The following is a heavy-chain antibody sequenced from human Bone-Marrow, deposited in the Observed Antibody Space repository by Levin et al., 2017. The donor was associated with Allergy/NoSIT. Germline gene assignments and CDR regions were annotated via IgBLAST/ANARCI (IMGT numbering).Heavy chain of an antibody. J-gene: IGHJ3*02. V-gene: IGHV3-74*01. CDR1: LFTFRISW. Sequence: GGSLRLSFSSSLFTFRISWLPWVRPAPWHVLLFVSRINRDGSSTSYADSVKGRFTISRDNAKNTLYLQMNSLRAEDTAVYYCARDVWYCSTTCTLNDAFDTWGQGTMVTVSS. CDR3: ARDVWYCSTTCTLNDAFDT. D-gene: IGHD2-2*01. CDR2: INRDGSST.